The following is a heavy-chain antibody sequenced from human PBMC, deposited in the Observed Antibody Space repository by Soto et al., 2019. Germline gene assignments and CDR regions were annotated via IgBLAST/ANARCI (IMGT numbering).Heavy chain of an antibody. V-gene: IGHV4-30-4*01. Sequence: QVQLQESGPGLVKPSETLSLTCTVSGGSISGGVHSWSWIRQPPGKGLEWIGHIFDSGSTYYNPCLKSRLTISVDTSKNQFSPRLSSVTAADTAVYYCTRETMPLTNDWYFDLWGRGTLVTVSS. CDR1: GGSISGGVHS. J-gene: IGHJ2*01. D-gene: IGHD2-8*01. CDR3: TRETMPLTNDWYFDL. CDR2: IFDSGST.